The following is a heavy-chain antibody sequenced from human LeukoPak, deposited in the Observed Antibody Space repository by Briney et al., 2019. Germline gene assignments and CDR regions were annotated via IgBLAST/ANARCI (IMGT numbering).Heavy chain of an antibody. CDR3: ARDPRSNIAATGTRFDP. V-gene: IGHV1-18*01. D-gene: IGHD6-13*01. CDR2: ISTYNGNT. CDR1: GYTFISYG. J-gene: IGHJ5*02. Sequence: ASVKVSCKTSGYTFISYGISWVRQAPGQGLEWMGWISTYNGNTNYAQKFQGRLTMTSDTSTNTAYMELRSLRSDDTAVYYCARDPRSNIAATGTRFDPWGQGTVVTVSS.